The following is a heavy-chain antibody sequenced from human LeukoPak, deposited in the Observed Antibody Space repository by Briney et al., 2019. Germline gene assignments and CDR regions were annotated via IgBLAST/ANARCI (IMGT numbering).Heavy chain of an antibody. Sequence: GGSLRLSCAASGFTFSSYAMSWVRQAPGKGLEWVSAISGSGGSTYYADPVKGRFTIPRDNSKNTLYLQMNSLRAEDTAVYYCAKDHSEWEHYDAFDIWGQGTMVTVSS. J-gene: IGHJ3*02. CDR1: GFTFSSYA. CDR2: ISGSGGST. CDR3: AKDHSEWEHYDAFDI. D-gene: IGHD1-26*01. V-gene: IGHV3-23*01.